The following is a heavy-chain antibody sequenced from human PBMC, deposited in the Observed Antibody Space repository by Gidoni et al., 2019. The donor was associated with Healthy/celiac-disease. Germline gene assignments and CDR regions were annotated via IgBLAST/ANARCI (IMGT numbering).Heavy chain of an antibody. J-gene: IGHJ3*02. Sequence: VQLVQSGAEVKTPGSSVKVPCKASGGTFSSYAISWVRQAPGQGLGWMGGIIPIFGTANYAQKFQGRVTITADESTSTAYMALSSLRSEDTAVYYCAREYYDSSGYYYPDAFDIWGQGTMVTVSS. V-gene: IGHV1-69*01. CDR2: IIPIFGTA. D-gene: IGHD3-22*01. CDR3: AREYYDSSGYYYPDAFDI. CDR1: GGTFSSYA.